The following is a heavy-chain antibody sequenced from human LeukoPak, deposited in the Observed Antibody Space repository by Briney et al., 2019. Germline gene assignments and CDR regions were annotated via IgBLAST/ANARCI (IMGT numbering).Heavy chain of an antibody. J-gene: IGHJ3*02. CDR2: IGTAGDT. CDR1: GFTFSSYD. CDR3: ARDGGNFAFDI. V-gene: IGHV3-13*01. Sequence: SRGSLRLSCAASGFTFSSYDMHWVRHATGKGLEWVSAIGTAGDTYYPGSVKGRFTISRENAKNSLYLQMNSLRAGDTAVYYCARDGGNFAFDIWGQGTMVTVSS. D-gene: IGHD4-23*01.